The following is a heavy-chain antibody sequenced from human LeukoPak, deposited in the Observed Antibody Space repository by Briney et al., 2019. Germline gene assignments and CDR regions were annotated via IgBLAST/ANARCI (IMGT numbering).Heavy chain of an antibody. D-gene: IGHD6-13*01. CDR3: ARVGIAAAGIDY. CDR2: MNPNSGNT. J-gene: IGHJ4*02. V-gene: IGHV1-8*03. Sequence: ASVKVSCKASGYTFTSYDINWVRQATGQGLEWMGWMNPNSGNTGYAQKFQGRVTITRNTSISTAYMELSSLRSEDTAVYYCARVGIAAAGIDYWGQGTQVTVSS. CDR1: GYTFTSYD.